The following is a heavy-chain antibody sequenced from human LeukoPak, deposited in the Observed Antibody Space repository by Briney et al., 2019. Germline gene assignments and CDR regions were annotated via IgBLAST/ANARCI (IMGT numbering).Heavy chain of an antibody. Sequence: PGGCLRLSCAASGFTFSSYSMNWVRQAPGKGLEWVSYISSSTNIIYYADSVKGRFTISRDNAKNSLYLQMNSLRAEDTAVYYCARGRDGYNLVDAFDIWGQGIMVTVSS. CDR1: GFTFSSYS. V-gene: IGHV3-48*01. D-gene: IGHD5-24*01. CDR3: ARGRDGYNLVDAFDI. CDR2: ISSSTNII. J-gene: IGHJ3*02.